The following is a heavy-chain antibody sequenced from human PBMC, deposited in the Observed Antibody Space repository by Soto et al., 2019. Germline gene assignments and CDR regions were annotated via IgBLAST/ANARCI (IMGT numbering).Heavy chain of an antibody. V-gene: IGHV4-39*07. CDR3: ARVGLWFGEFFDY. Sequence: AETLSLTCIVSNGSISSRSSYWGWIRQTPGKGLEWIGKINYIGNTNYNPSLKSRVTISIDTSKNQFSLKLSSVTAADTAVYYCARVGLWFGEFFDYWGQGTLVTVSS. CDR2: INYIGNT. J-gene: IGHJ4*02. D-gene: IGHD3-10*01. CDR1: NGSISSRSSY.